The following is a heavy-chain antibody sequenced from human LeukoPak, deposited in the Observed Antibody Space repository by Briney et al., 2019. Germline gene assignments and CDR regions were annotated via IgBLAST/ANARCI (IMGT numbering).Heavy chain of an antibody. CDR3: AKDPHYYDSSGYSFPHYFDY. Sequence: GGSLRLSCAASGFTFSSYSMSWVRQAPGKGLEWVSAINGSGGSTYYADSEKGRFTISRDNSKNTLYLQMNSLRAEDTAVYYCAKDPHYYDSSGYSFPHYFDYWGQGTLVTVSS. J-gene: IGHJ4*02. V-gene: IGHV3-23*01. CDR2: INGSGGST. D-gene: IGHD3-22*01. CDR1: GFTFSSYS.